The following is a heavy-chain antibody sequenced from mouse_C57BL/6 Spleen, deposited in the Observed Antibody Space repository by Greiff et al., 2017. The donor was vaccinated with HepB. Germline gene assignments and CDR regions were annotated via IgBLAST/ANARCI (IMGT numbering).Heavy chain of an antibody. CDR2: IYPGSGST. D-gene: IGHD2-1*01. CDR3: ARRGLYGNLGDY. CDR1: GYTFTSYW. Sequence: QVQLKQPGAELVKPGASVKMSCKASGYTFTSYWITWVKQRPGQGLEWIGDIYPGSGSTNYNEKFKSKATLTVDTSSSTAYMQLSSLTSEDSAVYYCARRGLYGNLGDYWGQGTTLTVSS. V-gene: IGHV1-55*01. J-gene: IGHJ2*01.